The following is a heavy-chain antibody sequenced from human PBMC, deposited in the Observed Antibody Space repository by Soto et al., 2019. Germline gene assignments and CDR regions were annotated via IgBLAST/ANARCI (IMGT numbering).Heavy chain of an antibody. Sequence: GTSVKVSCKASGYRFACSSRCWVRQATGQGLEWMGWMNPNSGNTGYAQKFQGRVAMTRNTSISTAYMELSSLRSEDTAVYYCARAAPLGSWFDPWGQGTLVTVSS. J-gene: IGHJ5*02. CDR2: MNPNSGNT. CDR1: GYRFACSS. CDR3: ARAAPLGSWFDP. V-gene: IGHV1-8*01. D-gene: IGHD7-27*01.